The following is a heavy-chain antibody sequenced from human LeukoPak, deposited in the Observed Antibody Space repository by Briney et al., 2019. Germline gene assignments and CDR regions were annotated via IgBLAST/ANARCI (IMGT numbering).Heavy chain of an antibody. CDR2: INSDGSST. Sequence: GGSLRLSCAASGFTFSNYWMHWVRQAPGKGLVWVSRINSDGSSTSYVDSVKGRFTISRDNAKNTLYLQMNSLTAEDTALYYCARVGYTDTWYSSPPFDYWGQGTLVTVSS. V-gene: IGHV3-74*01. J-gene: IGHJ4*02. CDR3: ARVGYTDTWYSSPPFDY. CDR1: GFTFSNYW. D-gene: IGHD2-15*01.